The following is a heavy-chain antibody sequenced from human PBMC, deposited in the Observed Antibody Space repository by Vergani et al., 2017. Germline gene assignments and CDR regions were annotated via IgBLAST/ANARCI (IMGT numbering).Heavy chain of an antibody. CDR1: GGPFSSYA. J-gene: IGHJ4*02. CDR3: AREPMYYYDSSGYSIPFDY. D-gene: IGHD3-22*01. CDR2: IIPILGIA. Sequence: QVQLVQSGAEVKKPGSSLKVSCKASGGPFSSYAISWVRQAPGQGLEWMGRIIPILGIANSAQKFQGRVTITADKSTSTAYMELSSLRSEDTAVYYCAREPMYYYDSSGYSIPFDYWGQGTLVTVSS. V-gene: IGHV1-69*04.